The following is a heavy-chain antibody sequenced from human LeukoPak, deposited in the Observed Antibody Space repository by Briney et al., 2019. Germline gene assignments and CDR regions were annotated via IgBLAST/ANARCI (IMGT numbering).Heavy chain of an antibody. V-gene: IGHV3-23*01. J-gene: IGHJ4*02. D-gene: IGHD4-11*01. Sequence: GGSLRLSCAASGFTFSSYSMNWVRQAPGKGLEWVSAISGSDGSTYYADSVKGRFTISRDNSKNTLYLQMNSLRAEDTAVYYCAKGMSNAPAYWGQGTLVTVSS. CDR2: ISGSDGST. CDR1: GFTFSSYS. CDR3: AKGMSNAPAY.